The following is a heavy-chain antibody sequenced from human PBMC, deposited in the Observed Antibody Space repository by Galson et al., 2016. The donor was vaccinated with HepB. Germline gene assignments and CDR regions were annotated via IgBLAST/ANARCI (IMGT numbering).Heavy chain of an antibody. Sequence: SLRLSCAASGFTFSDYAMGWVRQAPGRGLEWVSLISGSGSSTFYADSVKGRFTISRDNSKNTLYLQMNSLRAEDTAVYSCAKRYCSGGSCYHVDHWGQGTLVTVSS. D-gene: IGHD2-15*01. CDR1: GFTFSDYA. J-gene: IGHJ5*02. CDR2: ISGSGSST. CDR3: AKRYCSGGSCYHVDH. V-gene: IGHV3-23*01.